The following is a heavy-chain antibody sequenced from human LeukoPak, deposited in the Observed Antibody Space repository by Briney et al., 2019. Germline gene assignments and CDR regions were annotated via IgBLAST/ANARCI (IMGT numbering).Heavy chain of an antibody. V-gene: IGHV3-15*01. D-gene: IGHD2-21*01. CDR2: IKSRTDGETT. Sequence: GGSLRLSCAASGFTFSSAWMGWVRQAPGKGLEWIGRIKSRTDGETTAYGSPVKGRFTISRDDSKNTQYLQMNSLKAEDTAVYYCITDSLVMNYWGQGTLVTVSS. J-gene: IGHJ4*02. CDR1: GFTFSSAW. CDR3: ITDSLVMNY.